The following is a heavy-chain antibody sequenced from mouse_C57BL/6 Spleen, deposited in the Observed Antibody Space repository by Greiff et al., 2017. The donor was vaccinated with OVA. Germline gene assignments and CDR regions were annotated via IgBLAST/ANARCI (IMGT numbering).Heavy chain of an antibody. D-gene: IGHD2-5*01. J-gene: IGHJ1*03. Sequence: VQLQQSGPELVKPGASVKISCKASGYTFTDYYMNWVKQSHGKSLEWIGDINPNNGGTSYNQKFKGKATLTVDKSSSTAYMELRSLTSEDSAVYYCARRAYYSNFYWYFDVWGTGTTVTVSS. V-gene: IGHV1-26*01. CDR2: INPNNGGT. CDR1: GYTFTDYY. CDR3: ARRAYYSNFYWYFDV.